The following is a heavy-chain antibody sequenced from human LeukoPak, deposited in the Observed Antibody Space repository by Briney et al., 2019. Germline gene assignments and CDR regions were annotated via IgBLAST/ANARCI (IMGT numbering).Heavy chain of an antibody. CDR3: ARGPDSGSHFAWFDP. Sequence: PSETLSLTCAVYGGSFSDFYWSWVRQPPGKGLEWIGEINHSGSTYYNPSFKSRVTILVDTSRNQFSLKLTSVTAADTAVYYCARGPDSGSHFAWFDPWGQGTLVTVSS. CDR1: GGSFSDFY. D-gene: IGHD3-10*01. V-gene: IGHV4-34*01. CDR2: INHSGST. J-gene: IGHJ5*02.